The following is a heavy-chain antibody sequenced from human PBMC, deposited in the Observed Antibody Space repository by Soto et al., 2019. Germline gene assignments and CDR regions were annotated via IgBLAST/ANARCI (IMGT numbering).Heavy chain of an antibody. D-gene: IGHD6-6*01. J-gene: IGHJ5*02. CDR3: ARSSIAAWTWFDP. V-gene: IGHV4-30-4*01. CDR2: IYYSGST. CDR1: GGSISSGDYY. Sequence: SETLSLTCTVSGGSISSGDYYWSWIRQPPGKGLEWIGYIYYSGSTYYNPSLKSRVTISVDTSKNQFSLKLSSVTAADTAVYYCARSSIAAWTWFDPWGQGTPVTVSS.